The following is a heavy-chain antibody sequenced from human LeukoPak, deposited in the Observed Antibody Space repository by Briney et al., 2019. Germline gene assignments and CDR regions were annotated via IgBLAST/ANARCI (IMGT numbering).Heavy chain of an antibody. J-gene: IGHJ6*02. CDR3: AKSNAYDSSGYSDGGMDV. CDR2: ISWNSGSI. CDR1: GFTFDDYA. Sequence: PGRSLRLSCAASGFTFDDYAMPWARQAPGKGLEWVSGISWNSGSIGYADSVKGRFTISRDNAKNSLYPQMNSLRAEDTALYYCAKSNAYDSSGYSDGGMDVWGQGTRSPSP. V-gene: IGHV3-9*01. D-gene: IGHD3-22*01.